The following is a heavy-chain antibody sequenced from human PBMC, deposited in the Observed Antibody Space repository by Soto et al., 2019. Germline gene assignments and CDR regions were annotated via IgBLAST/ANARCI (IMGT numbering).Heavy chain of an antibody. CDR1: GFTFSSYA. V-gene: IGHV3-23*01. D-gene: IGHD2-2*01. J-gene: IGHJ4*02. CDR3: ARGTYRGIVLVPAAMTDY. CDR2: ISGSGGNT. Sequence: EVQLLESGGGLVQPGGSLRLSCAASGFTFSSYAMSWVRQAPGKGLEWVSAISGSGGNTYYADSVKGRFTISRDNXKXTXXVQMNSLRAEDTAVYYCARGTYRGIVLVPAAMTDYWGQGTLVTVSS.